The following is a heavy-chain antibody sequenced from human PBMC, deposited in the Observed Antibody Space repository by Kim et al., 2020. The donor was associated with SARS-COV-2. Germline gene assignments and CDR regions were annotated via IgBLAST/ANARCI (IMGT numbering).Heavy chain of an antibody. CDR2: GST. CDR3: ASSGMAFDI. V-gene: IGHV4-59*01. Sequence: GSTNYNTTLKRRVTIAVDTCKNQFSLKLSSVTAADTAVYYCASSGMAFDIWGQGTMVTVSS. D-gene: IGHD3-10*01. J-gene: IGHJ3*02.